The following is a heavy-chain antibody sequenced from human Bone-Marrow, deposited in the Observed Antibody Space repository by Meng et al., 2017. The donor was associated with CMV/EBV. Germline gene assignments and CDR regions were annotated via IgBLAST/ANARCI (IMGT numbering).Heavy chain of an antibody. CDR1: GYTFTGYY. CDR3: ARVASEKGAAGLMDL. J-gene: IGHJ6*02. Sequence: ASLKASCKVSGYTFTGYYMHWVRQAPGQGLEWMGWINPNSGGTNYAQKCQGRVTMTRDTSISTAYMELSRLRSDDTAVYYCARVASEKGAAGLMDLWGQGTTVTVSS. D-gene: IGHD2-15*01. CDR2: INPNSGGT. V-gene: IGHV1-2*02.